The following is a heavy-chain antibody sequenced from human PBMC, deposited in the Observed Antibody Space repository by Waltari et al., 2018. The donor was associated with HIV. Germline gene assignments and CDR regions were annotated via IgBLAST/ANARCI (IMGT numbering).Heavy chain of an antibody. J-gene: IGHJ4*02. D-gene: IGHD3-3*01. CDR2: ISGRGGGT. V-gene: IGHV3-23*01. CDR3: AKQGWSVDQGEGY. Sequence: EVQLLESGGALAQPGGSLRRSCAASGFTFSSYVLSWVRQAPGKGLEWVSSISGRGGGTYYADSVEGRFTISRDNSKNTLSLQMNSLRAEDTALYYCAKQGWSVDQGEGYWGQGTLVTVSS. CDR1: GFTFSSYV.